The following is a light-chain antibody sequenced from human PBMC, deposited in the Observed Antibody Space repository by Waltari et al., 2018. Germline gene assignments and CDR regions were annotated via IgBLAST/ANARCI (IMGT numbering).Light chain of an antibody. CDR2: KAS. J-gene: IGKJ1*01. V-gene: IGKV1-5*03. CDR3: QQYNNYPWT. CDR1: QSFSTW. Sequence: DIQMTQSPSTLSASVGDRVTITCRASQSFSTWLAWYQQKPGKPPRLLIDKASPLDSGVPSRFSGSGSGSEFTLTITSLQPDDFATYFCQQYNNYPWTFGQGTKVEIK.